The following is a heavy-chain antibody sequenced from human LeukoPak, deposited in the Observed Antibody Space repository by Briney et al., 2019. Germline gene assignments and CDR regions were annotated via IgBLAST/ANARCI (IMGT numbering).Heavy chain of an antibody. V-gene: IGHV4-39*07. CDR1: GGSISISSYY. J-gene: IGHJ5*02. CDR3: ARESQQQLVWRGWFDP. D-gene: IGHD6-13*01. CDR2: IYYSGST. Sequence: SETLSLTCTVSGGSISISSYYWGWIRQPPGKGLEWIGSIYYSGSTYYNPSLKSRVTISVDTSKNQFSLKLSSVTAADTAVYYCARESQQQLVWRGWFDPWGQGTLVTVSS.